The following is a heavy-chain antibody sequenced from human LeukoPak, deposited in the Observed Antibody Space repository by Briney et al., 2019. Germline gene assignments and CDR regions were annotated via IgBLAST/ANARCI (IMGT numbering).Heavy chain of an antibody. CDR3: ARPQDYGDGAFDI. CDR1: GGSFSGYY. V-gene: IGHV4-34*01. CDR2: INHSGST. Sequence: SETLSLTCAVYGGSFSGYYWSWIRQPPGKGLEWIGEINHSGSTNYNPSLKSRVAISVDTSKNQFSLKLSSVTAADTAVYYCARPQDYGDGAFDIWGQGTMVTVSS. D-gene: IGHD4-17*01. J-gene: IGHJ3*02.